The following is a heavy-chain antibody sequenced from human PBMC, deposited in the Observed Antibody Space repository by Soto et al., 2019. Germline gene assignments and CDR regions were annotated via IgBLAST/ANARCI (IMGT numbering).Heavy chain of an antibody. CDR1: GGSFSGYY. D-gene: IGHD3-10*01. CDR3: ARDFLVGSGGWRIWRVQNP. J-gene: IGHJ5*02. CDR2: INHSGST. Sequence: SETLSLTCAVYGGSFSGYYWSWIRQPPGKGLEWIGEINHSGSTNYNPSLKSRVTISVDTSKNQFSLKLSSVTAADTAVYYCARDFLVGSGGWRIWRVQNPWGQGTLVTVSS. V-gene: IGHV4-34*01.